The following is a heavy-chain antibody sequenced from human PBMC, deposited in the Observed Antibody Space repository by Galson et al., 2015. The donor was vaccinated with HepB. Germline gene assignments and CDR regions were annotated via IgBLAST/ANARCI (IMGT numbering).Heavy chain of an antibody. CDR3: ARARDGYNFPPDFDY. CDR2: INHIGST. D-gene: IGHD5-24*01. CDR1: GGSFSGYY. Sequence: ETLSLTCAVYGGSFSGYYWSWIRQPPGKGLEWIGEINHIGSTNYNPSLKSRVIISVDRPKNQFSLKLTSVTAADTAVYYCARARDGYNFPPDFDYWGQGSLVTVSS. V-gene: IGHV4-34*01. J-gene: IGHJ4*02.